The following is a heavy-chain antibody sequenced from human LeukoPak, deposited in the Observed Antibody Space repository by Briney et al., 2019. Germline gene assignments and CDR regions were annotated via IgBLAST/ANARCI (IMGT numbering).Heavy chain of an antibody. Sequence: SETLSLTCTVSGGSISSYYWSWIRQPPGQGLEWMGYIYYSGSTNSNPSLKSRVTISVDTSKNQFSLKLSSVTAADTAVYYCARRGGYCSGGSCYQYYFDYWGQGTLVTVSS. CDR2: IYYSGST. CDR1: GGSISSYY. CDR3: ARRGGYCSGGSCYQYYFDY. D-gene: IGHD2-15*01. J-gene: IGHJ4*02. V-gene: IGHV4-59*08.